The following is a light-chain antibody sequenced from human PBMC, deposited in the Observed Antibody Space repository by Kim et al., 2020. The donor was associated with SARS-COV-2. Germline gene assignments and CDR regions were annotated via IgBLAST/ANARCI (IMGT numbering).Light chain of an antibody. CDR1: SAKIGSRA. CDR3: AAWDDSLHGPV. V-gene: IGLV1-44*01. J-gene: IGLJ2*01. CDR2: TNE. Sequence: ERGTRTDSGGSAKIGSRAVNWYQQVAGTAPKILNNTNEQRPSGVPDRFAGSKSGTSGSRVNSGLQSEDEADYYCAAWDDSLHGPVFGGGTQLTVL.